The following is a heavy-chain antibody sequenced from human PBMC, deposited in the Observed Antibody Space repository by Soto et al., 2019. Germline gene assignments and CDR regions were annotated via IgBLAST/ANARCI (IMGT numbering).Heavy chain of an antibody. Sequence: GGSLRLSCAASGFTFSSYGMHWVRQAPGKGLEWVAVISYDGSNKYYADSVKGRFTISRDNSKNTLYLQMNSLRAEDTAVYYCAKECGSYIAALGYWGQGTLVTVSS. CDR3: AKECGSYIAALGY. J-gene: IGHJ4*02. V-gene: IGHV3-30*18. CDR1: GFTFSSYG. CDR2: ISYDGSNK. D-gene: IGHD6-6*01.